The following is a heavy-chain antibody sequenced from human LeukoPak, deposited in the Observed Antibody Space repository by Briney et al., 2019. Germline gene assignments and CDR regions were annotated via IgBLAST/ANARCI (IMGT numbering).Heavy chain of an antibody. CDR1: GFTFSSYA. Sequence: GGSLRLSCAASGFTFSSYAMHWVRQAPGKGLEWVAVISYDGSNKYYADSVKGRFTISRDNSKNTLYLQMNSLRAEDTAVYYCVRDGGWLQSTGTDYWGQGTLVTVSS. CDR3: VRDGGWLQSTGTDY. CDR2: ISYDGSNK. D-gene: IGHD5-24*01. V-gene: IGHV3-30*04. J-gene: IGHJ4*02.